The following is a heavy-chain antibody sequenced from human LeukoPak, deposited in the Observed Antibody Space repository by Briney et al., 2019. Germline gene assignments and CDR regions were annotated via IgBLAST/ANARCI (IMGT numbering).Heavy chain of an antibody. CDR1: GGSVNSGGYY. Sequence: SETLSLTCTVSGGSVNSGGYYWSWIRQYPGRGLEWIGYIYLSGSTFYNPSFESRVFISLDTSKNQFSLRLSSVTAVDTAIYYCARQPPGSGYQYRYYFDYWGQGTLVTVSS. D-gene: IGHD3-22*01. CDR2: IYLSGST. CDR3: ARQPPGSGYQYRYYFDY. V-gene: IGHV4-31*03. J-gene: IGHJ4*02.